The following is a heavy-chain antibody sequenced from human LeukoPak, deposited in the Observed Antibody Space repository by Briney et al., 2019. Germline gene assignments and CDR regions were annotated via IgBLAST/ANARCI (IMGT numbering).Heavy chain of an antibody. CDR3: ARGNQYYYDSSGYYRLYYFDY. V-gene: IGHV4-59*01. J-gene: IGHJ4*02. CDR2: IYYSGST. CDR1: GYSISSGYY. Sequence: SETLSLTCGVSGYSISSGYYWGWIRQPPGKGLEWIGYIYYSGSTNYNPSLKSRVTISVDTSKNQFSLKLSSVTAADTAVYYCARGNQYYYDSSGYYRLYYFDYWGQGTLVTVSS. D-gene: IGHD3-22*01.